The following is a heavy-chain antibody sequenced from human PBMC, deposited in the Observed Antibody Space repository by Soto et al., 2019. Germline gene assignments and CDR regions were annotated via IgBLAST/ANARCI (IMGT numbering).Heavy chain of an antibody. D-gene: IGHD6-13*01. J-gene: IGHJ4*02. CDR1: GGSFSGYY. CDR3: ARVEDSSSWIDY. CDR2: INHSGST. V-gene: IGHV4-34*01. Sequence: SETLSLTCAVYGGSFSGYYWSWIRQPPGKGLEWIGEINHSGSTNYNPSLKSRVTISVDTSKNQFSLKLSSVTAADTAVYYCARVEDSSSWIDYWGQGKMVTVSA.